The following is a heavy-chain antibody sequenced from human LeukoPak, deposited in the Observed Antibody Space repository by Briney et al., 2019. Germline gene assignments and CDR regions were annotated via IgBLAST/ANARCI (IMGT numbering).Heavy chain of an antibody. CDR1: GFTFSSYW. V-gene: IGHV3-7*01. D-gene: IGHD3-22*01. J-gene: IGHJ4*02. CDR3: ARGYYDTSGYYTPAFDY. CDR2: IKQDGSEK. Sequence: GGSLRLSCAASGFTFSSYWMSWVRQAPGLGLEWVANIKQDGSEKHYVDSVKGRFTISRDNAKKSLYLQINSLRDEDTAVYYCARGYYDTSGYYTPAFDYWGQGTLVTVSS.